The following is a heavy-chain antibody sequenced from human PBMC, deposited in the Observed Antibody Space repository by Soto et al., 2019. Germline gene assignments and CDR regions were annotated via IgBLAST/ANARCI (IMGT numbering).Heavy chain of an antibody. Sequence: EVQLLESGGDLVQPGGSLRPSCGAPGFTFSDNAMTWVRQAPGKGLEWVSSISDDGDRTYYADSVKGRFTISRDNSKNTLFLQMSSLGAEDTAVYYCAKSLSTAVNYGMDVWGQGTSVTVSS. CDR2: ISDDGDRT. D-gene: IGHD2-2*01. V-gene: IGHV3-23*01. CDR1: GFTFSDNA. CDR3: AKSLSTAVNYGMDV. J-gene: IGHJ6*02.